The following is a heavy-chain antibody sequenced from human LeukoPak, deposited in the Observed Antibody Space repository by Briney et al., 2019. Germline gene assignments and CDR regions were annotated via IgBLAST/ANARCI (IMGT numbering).Heavy chain of an antibody. CDR3: ARGTATTAGIDY. CDR1: GFTFSSHW. CDR2: INTDESST. D-gene: IGHD6-13*01. V-gene: IGHV3-74*01. J-gene: IGHJ4*02. Sequence: PGGSLRLSCATSGFTFSSHWMHWVRQAPGEGLVWVSHINTDESSTTYGDPAKGRFTVSRDSATVFLQMNSLKVDDTAIYYCARGTATTAGIDYWGQGTLVTVSS.